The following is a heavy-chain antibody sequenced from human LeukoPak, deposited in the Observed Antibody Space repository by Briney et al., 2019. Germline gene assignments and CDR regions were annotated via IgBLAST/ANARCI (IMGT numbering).Heavy chain of an antibody. CDR2: ISYSGTT. Sequence: SETLSLTCAVYGGSFSGYYWNWTRQPPGKGLEWIGYISYSGTTDYNASLKSRVTISLDTSRNEFSLKLTSVTAADTAVYYCARETTVIIPGRSDVFDIWGQGTMVTVSS. CDR3: ARETTVIIPGRSDVFDI. D-gene: IGHD4-17*01. V-gene: IGHV4-59*01. CDR1: GGSFSGYY. J-gene: IGHJ3*02.